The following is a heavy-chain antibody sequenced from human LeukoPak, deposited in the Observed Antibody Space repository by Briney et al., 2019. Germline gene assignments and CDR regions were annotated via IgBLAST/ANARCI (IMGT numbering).Heavy chain of an antibody. CDR1: GFTFSSYG. Sequence: GGSLRLSCAASGFTFSSYGMNWVRQAPGKGLEWVSVIYSGGSTYYADSVKGRFTISRDNSKNTLYLQMNSLRADDTAVYYCARHDWFDPWGQGTLVTVSS. CDR2: IYSGGST. V-gene: IGHV3-66*04. J-gene: IGHJ5*02. CDR3: ARHDWFDP.